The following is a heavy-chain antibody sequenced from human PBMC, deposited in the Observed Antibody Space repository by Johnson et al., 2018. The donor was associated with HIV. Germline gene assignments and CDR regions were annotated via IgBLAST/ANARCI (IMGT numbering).Heavy chain of an antibody. CDR2: INWNGGNT. Sequence: VQLVESGGGVVRPGGSLRLSCAASGFTFDDYGMSWVRRAPGKGLEWVSGINWNGGNTGYADSVKGRFTISRDNAKNSLYLQMNSLRAEDTAVYYCARDRPPGATLSDAFDIWGQGTLVTVSS. D-gene: IGHD1-26*01. V-gene: IGHV3-20*04. J-gene: IGHJ3*02. CDR3: ARDRPPGATLSDAFDI. CDR1: GFTFDDYG.